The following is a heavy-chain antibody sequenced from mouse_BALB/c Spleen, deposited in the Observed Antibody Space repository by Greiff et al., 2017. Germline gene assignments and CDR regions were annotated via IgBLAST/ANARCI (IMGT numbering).Heavy chain of an antibody. Sequence: QVQLQQPGAELVKPGASVKLSCKASGYTFTSYWMHWVKQRPGQGLEWIGEINPSNGRTNYNEKFKSKATLTVDKSSSTAYMQLSSLTSEDSAVYYCASSVLRLQDYAMDYWGQGTSVTDCS. CDR2: INPSNGRT. V-gene: IGHV1S81*02. CDR1: GYTFTSYW. J-gene: IGHJ4*01. CDR3: ASSVLRLQDYAMDY. D-gene: IGHD1-2*01.